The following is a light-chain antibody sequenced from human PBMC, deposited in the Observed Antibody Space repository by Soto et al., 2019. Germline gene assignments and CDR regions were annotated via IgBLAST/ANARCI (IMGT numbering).Light chain of an antibody. Sequence: EIVMTQSPATLSVSPGERATLSCRAGKSFGSNLAWYQQKPGQAPRLLIYGASSRATGIPARFSGSGSGTEFTLTISSLQSEDSAVYYCQHYNNRPLTFGGGAKVEIK. J-gene: IGKJ4*01. CDR1: KSFGSN. CDR3: QHYNNRPLT. V-gene: IGKV3-15*01. CDR2: GAS.